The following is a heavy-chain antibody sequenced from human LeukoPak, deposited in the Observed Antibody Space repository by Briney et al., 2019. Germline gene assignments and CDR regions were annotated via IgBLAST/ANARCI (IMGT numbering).Heavy chain of an antibody. CDR1: GFTFRNYA. CDR3: AKVLSTGYYYDY. D-gene: IGHD3-22*01. V-gene: IGHV3-23*01. J-gene: IGHJ4*02. Sequence: GGSLRLSCAASGFTFRNYAMIWVRQAPGKGLEWVSAITGGGDVTYYRDSVKGRFTVSRDNSQNTLYLQMDSLRAEDTAVYYCAKVLSTGYYYDYWGRGTQVTVS. CDR2: ITGGGDVT.